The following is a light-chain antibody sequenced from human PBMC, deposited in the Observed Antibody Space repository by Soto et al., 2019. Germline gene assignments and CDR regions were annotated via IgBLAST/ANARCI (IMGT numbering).Light chain of an antibody. CDR3: AAWEDSRSGQAV. J-gene: IGLJ7*01. CDR2: RNN. CDR1: SSNIGSNY. Sequence: QSVLTQPPSASGTPGQRVTISCSGSSSNIGSNYVYWYQQLPGTAPKLLIYRNNQRPSGVPDRFSGSKSGTSASLAISGLRSEDEAEYYCAAWEDSRSGQAVFGGGTQLTVL. V-gene: IGLV1-47*01.